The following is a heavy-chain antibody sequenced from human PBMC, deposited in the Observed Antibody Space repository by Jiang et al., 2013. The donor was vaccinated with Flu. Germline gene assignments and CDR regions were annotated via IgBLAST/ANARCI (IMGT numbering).Heavy chain of an antibody. V-gene: IGHV4-39*01. CDR3: ARQRGGYYDSSGYLFDY. CDR1: GGSISSSSYY. CDR2: IYYSGST. J-gene: IGHJ4*02. D-gene: IGHD3-22*01. Sequence: PGLVKPSETLSLTCTVSGGSISSSSYYWGWIRQPPGKGLEWIGSIYYSGSTYYNPSLKSRVTISVDTSKNQFSLKLSSVTAADTAVYYCARQRGGYYDSSGYLFDYWGQGTLVTVSS.